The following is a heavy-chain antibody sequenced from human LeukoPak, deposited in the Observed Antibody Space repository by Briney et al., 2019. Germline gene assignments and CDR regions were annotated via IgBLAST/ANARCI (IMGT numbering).Heavy chain of an antibody. CDR3: AKSPTYYYDTSGKRYFDL. Sequence: GGSLRLSCAASGFTFSSYAMSWVRQAPGKGLEWVSSISASGGSTYYADSVKGRFTISRDNSKNTLYLQMSSLRAEDTAVHYCAKSPTYYYDTSGKRYFDLWGRGTLVTVSS. V-gene: IGHV3-23*01. CDR2: ISASGGST. J-gene: IGHJ2*01. CDR1: GFTFSSYA. D-gene: IGHD3-22*01.